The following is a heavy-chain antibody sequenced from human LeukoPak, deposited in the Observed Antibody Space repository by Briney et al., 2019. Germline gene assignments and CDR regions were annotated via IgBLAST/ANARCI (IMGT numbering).Heavy chain of an antibody. CDR2: ISGSGGST. CDR3: AVTGYSCGYGDYGMDV. Sequence: PGGSLRLSCAASGFTFSSYAMSWVRQAPGKGLEWVSAISGSGGSTYYADSVKGRFTISRDNSKNTLCLQMNSLRAEDTAVYYCAVTGYSCGYGDYGMDVWGQGTTVTVSS. CDR1: GFTFSSYA. J-gene: IGHJ6*02. V-gene: IGHV3-23*01. D-gene: IGHD5-18*01.